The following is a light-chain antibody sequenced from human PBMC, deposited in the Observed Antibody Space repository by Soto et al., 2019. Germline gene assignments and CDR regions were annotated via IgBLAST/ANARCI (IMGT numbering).Light chain of an antibody. J-gene: IGKJ4*01. CDR1: QSVSSN. V-gene: IGKV3-15*01. Sequence: EIAMTQSPATLSVSPGERATLSCRASQSVSSNLAWYQQKPGQAPRLLIYGASTRATGIPARFSGSGSGTEFPLTISSLQSEDFAVYSCQHYNNWPPLTFGGGTKVEIK. CDR3: QHYNNWPPLT. CDR2: GAS.